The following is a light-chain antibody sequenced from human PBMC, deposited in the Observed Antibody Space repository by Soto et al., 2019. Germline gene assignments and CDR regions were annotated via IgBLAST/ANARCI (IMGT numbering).Light chain of an antibody. CDR2: GAS. J-gene: IGKJ1*01. Sequence: EIVLTQSPGTLSLSPGEGANLSCRASQSVSNNYLAWYQKKPGQAPRLLIYGASNRATGIPDRFSGSGSGTDFTLTISRLEPEDFAVYYCQQYGSSGTFGQGTKVDI. CDR3: QQYGSSGT. CDR1: QSVSNNY. V-gene: IGKV3-20*01.